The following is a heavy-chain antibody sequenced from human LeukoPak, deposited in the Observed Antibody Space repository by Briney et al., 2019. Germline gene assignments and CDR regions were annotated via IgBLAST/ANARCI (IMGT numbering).Heavy chain of an antibody. CDR3: ARDGPTQMVDFDP. D-gene: IGHD3-10*01. CDR1: GYTFSGTGWY. J-gene: IGHJ5*02. V-gene: IGHV1-2*02. CDR2: IYPNNGAT. Sequence: ASVKVSCKASGYTFSGTGWYLYWLRQAPGQGLECMGWIYPNNGATAYAQKFQGRVAMTRDTSITTAYMELSRLRPDDTVVYYCARDGPTQMVDFDPWGQGTLVTVSS.